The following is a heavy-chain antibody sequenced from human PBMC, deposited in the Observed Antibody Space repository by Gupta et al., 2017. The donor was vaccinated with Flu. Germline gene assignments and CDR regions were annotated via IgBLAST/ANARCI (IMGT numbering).Heavy chain of an antibody. CDR3: ATVTTGC. CDR1: GLTFSGSY. Sequence: ELQLVESGGGLVEPGGSLRLSCAASGLTFSGSYLQWVRQAPGKGLVWVSRINPDGSSTTYADSVKGRFTISRDNAKNTLYHQMNSLGADDTAVYYCATVTTGCWGQGTLVTVSS. D-gene: IGHD4-17*01. V-gene: IGHV3-74*03. CDR2: INPDGSST. J-gene: IGHJ4*02.